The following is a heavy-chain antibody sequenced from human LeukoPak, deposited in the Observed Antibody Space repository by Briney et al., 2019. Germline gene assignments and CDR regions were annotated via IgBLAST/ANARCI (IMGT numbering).Heavy chain of an antibody. CDR1: GGSISSYY. D-gene: IGHD4-11*01. J-gene: IGHJ4*02. Sequence: SETLSLTCTVSGGSISSYYWSWIRQPPGKGLEWIGYIYSSGSTNYNPSLKSRVTISVDRSKNQFSLKLSSVTAADTAVYYCARVTPDYSNYYFDYWGQGTLVTVSS. V-gene: IGHV4-59*12. CDR3: ARVTPDYSNYYFDY. CDR2: IYSSGST.